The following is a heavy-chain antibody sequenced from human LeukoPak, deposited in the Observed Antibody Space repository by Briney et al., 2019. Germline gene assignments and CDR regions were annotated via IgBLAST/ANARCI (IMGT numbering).Heavy chain of an antibody. CDR2: IKYDGSEK. J-gene: IGHJ4*02. CDR3: ATRNIFEY. Sequence: PGGSLRLSCTVSGFTFGGHWMNWVRQAPGKGLEWVANIKYDGSEKGYVDSVEGRFTISRDNSKNSLFLQMNSLRAEDTAVYYCATRNIFEYWGQGTLVTVSS. V-gene: IGHV3-7*01. CDR1: GFTFGGHW.